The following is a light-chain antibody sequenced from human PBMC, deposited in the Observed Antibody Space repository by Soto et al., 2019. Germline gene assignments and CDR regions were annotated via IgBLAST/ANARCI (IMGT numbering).Light chain of an antibody. V-gene: IGKV3-15*01. CDR1: QSVGLN. Sequence: EIVMTQSPGTLSVSPGERATLSCRASQSVGLNLAWYQQKPGQAPRLLISGASTRATGVPARFSGRGSETEFTLTISSMQTEDFAVYYCHQYSNWAPPTFGQGTRVELK. CDR3: HQYSNWAPPT. J-gene: IGKJ1*01. CDR2: GAS.